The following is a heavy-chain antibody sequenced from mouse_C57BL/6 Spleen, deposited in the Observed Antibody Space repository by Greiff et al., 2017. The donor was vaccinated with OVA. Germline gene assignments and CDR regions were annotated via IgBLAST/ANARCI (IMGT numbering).Heavy chain of an antibody. CDR2: IHPNSGST. J-gene: IGHJ2*01. Sequence: QVQLQQPGAELVKPGASVKLSCKASGYTFTSYWMHWVKQRPGQGLEWIGMIHPNSGSTNYNEKFKSKATLTVDKSSSTAYMQLSSLTSEDSAVYYCARGGGDYYGSSVYYFDYWGQGTTLTVSS. CDR1: GYTFTSYW. CDR3: ARGGGDYYGSSVYYFDY. V-gene: IGHV1-64*01. D-gene: IGHD1-1*01.